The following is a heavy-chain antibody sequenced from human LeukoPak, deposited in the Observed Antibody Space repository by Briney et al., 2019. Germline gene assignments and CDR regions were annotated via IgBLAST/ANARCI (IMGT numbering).Heavy chain of an antibody. CDR1: GYTFTGYY. V-gene: IGHV1-2*02. J-gene: IGHJ6*02. D-gene: IGHD6-19*01. Sequence: ASVKVSCKASGYTFTGYYMHWVRQAPGQGLEWMGWINPNSGGTNYAQKFQGRVTMTRDTSISTAYMELSRLRSDDAAVYYCARGRSRGLRSSGWYDYGMDVWGQGTTVTVSS. CDR3: ARGRSRGLRSSGWYDYGMDV. CDR2: INPNSGGT.